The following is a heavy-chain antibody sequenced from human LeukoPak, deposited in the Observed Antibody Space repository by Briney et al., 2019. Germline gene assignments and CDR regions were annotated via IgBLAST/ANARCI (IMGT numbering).Heavy chain of an antibody. D-gene: IGHD3-9*01. Sequence: GESLRLSCTASGFTFNSYSVNWVRQAPGKGLEWVSHISPSSDVVSYTDSVKGRFTISRDNAKNSLYLHMSNLRAEDMAVYYCVRDNDWAFDYWGQGTLVPVSS. J-gene: IGHJ4*02. V-gene: IGHV3-48*01. CDR3: VRDNDWAFDY. CDR1: GFTFNSYS. CDR2: ISPSSDVV.